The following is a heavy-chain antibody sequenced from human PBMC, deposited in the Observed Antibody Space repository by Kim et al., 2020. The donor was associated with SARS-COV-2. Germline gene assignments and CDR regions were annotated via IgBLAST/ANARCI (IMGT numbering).Heavy chain of an antibody. CDR1: GGSISSYY. D-gene: IGHD2-15*01. Sequence: SETLSLTCTVSGGSISSYYWSWIRQPPGKGLEWIGYIYYSGSTNYNPSLKSRVTISVDTSKNQFSLKLSSVTAADTAVYYCARARHYQPLLRRAPIDIIDYWGQGTLVTVSS. CDR3: ARARHYQPLLRRAPIDIIDY. J-gene: IGHJ4*02. CDR2: IYYSGST. V-gene: IGHV4-59*13.